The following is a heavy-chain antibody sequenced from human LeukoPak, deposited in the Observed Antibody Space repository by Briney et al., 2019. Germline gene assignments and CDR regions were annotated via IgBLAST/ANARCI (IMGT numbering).Heavy chain of an antibody. J-gene: IGHJ3*02. Sequence: YPSETLSLTCTVSGGSISSGGYYWSWIRQPPGKGLEWIGEIYHSGSTNYNPSLKSRVTISVDKSKNQFSLKLSSVTAADTAVYYCARHEENYYYDSSGYYSVPAFDIWGQGTMVTVSS. CDR2: IYHSGST. CDR3: ARHEENYYYDSSGYYSVPAFDI. D-gene: IGHD3-22*01. CDR1: GGSISSGGYY. V-gene: IGHV4-30-2*01.